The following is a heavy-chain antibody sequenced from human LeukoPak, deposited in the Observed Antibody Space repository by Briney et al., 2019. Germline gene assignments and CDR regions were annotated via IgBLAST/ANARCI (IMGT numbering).Heavy chain of an antibody. CDR1: GFTFSNPW. J-gene: IGHJ3*02. D-gene: IGHD1-14*01. CDR3: TTEPGHHEPDAFDI. CDR2: IKSKTDGGTT. V-gene: IGHV3-15*01. Sequence: GGSLRLSCAASGFTFSNPWMSWVRQAPGKGLEWVGLIKSKTDGGTTDYAAPVKGRFTLSRDDSKNTLYLQMNSLKTEDTAVYYCTTEPGHHEPDAFDIWGQGTMVTVSS.